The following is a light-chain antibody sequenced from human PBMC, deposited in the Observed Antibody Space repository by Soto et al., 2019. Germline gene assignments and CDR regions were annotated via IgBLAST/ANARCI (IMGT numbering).Light chain of an antibody. V-gene: IGKV3-20*01. CDR2: EAS. Sequence: FVLTQSPGTLSLSPGERATLSCRASQTVRCHYIAWYQQKPGQSPRVLIFEASRRATGNPDRFSDRRSGTDFALTIIRLEPEDFAVDYCQQYGNSPFTFGQGTNLEI. CDR3: QQYGNSPFT. CDR1: QTVRCHY. J-gene: IGKJ2*01.